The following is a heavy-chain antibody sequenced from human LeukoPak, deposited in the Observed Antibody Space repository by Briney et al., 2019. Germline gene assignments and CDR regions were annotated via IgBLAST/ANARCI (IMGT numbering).Heavy chain of an antibody. D-gene: IGHD3-22*01. Sequence: GGSLRLSCAASGFTFSSLNMNWVRQAPGKGLEWVSCISSSSSYIFYADSVKGRFTISRDNSKNTLYLQMNSLRAEDTAVYYCARAMGMGGYYYDYWGQGTLVTVSS. V-gene: IGHV3-21*04. CDR1: GFTFSSLN. CDR2: ISSSSSYI. CDR3: ARAMGMGGYYYDY. J-gene: IGHJ4*02.